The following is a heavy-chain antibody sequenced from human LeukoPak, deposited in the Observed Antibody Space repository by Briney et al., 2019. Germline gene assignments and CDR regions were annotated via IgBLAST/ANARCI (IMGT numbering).Heavy chain of an antibody. Sequence: GGSLRLSCAASAFTFSTYSMNWVRQAPGKGLEWVSHISSSSSYTNYADSVKGRFTISRDNAKNSLYLQMNSLRAEDTAVYYCASFGFGELSGAFDIWGQGTMVTVSS. CDR1: AFTFSTYS. D-gene: IGHD3-10*01. CDR2: ISSSSSYT. CDR3: ASFGFGELSGAFDI. J-gene: IGHJ3*02. V-gene: IGHV3-21*05.